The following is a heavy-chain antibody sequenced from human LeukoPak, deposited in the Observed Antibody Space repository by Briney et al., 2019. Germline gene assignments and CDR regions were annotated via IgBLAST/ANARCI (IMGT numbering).Heavy chain of an antibody. Sequence: HTGGSLRLSCAASGFTFSSYAMSWVRQAPGKGLEWVSAISGSGGSTYYADSVKGRFTISRDNSKNTLYLQMNSLRAEDTAVYCCARESEAVAGPFDYWGQGTLVTVSS. CDR1: GFTFSSYA. CDR2: ISGSGGST. CDR3: ARESEAVAGPFDY. V-gene: IGHV3-23*01. D-gene: IGHD6-19*01. J-gene: IGHJ4*02.